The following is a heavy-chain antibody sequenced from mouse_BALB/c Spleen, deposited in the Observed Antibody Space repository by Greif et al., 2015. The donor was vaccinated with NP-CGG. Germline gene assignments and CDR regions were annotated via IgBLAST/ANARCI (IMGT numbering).Heavy chain of an antibody. CDR3: ARPLSSGYEEAMDY. Sequence: EVKLVESGGDLVKPGGSLKLSCAASGFTFSSYGMSWVRQTPDKRLEWVATISSGGSYTYYPDSVKGRFTISRDNAKNTLYLQMSSLKSEDTAMYYCARPLSSGYEEAMDYWGQGTSVTVSS. CDR2: ISSGGSYT. J-gene: IGHJ4*01. D-gene: IGHD3-1*01. CDR1: GFTFSSYG. V-gene: IGHV5-6*01.